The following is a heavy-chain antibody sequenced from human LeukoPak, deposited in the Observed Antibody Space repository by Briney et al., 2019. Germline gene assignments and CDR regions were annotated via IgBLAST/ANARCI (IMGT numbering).Heavy chain of an antibody. Sequence: RQXPGXGLEXVXXXSGSGGXTYYADSVKGRFTISRDNSKNTLYLQMNSLRAEDTAVYYCAKYAQRKYYDFWSGSPPSVFDYWGQGTLVTVSS. CDR3: AKYAQRKYYDFWSGSPPSVFDY. D-gene: IGHD3-3*01. V-gene: IGHV3-23*01. CDR2: XSGSGGXT. J-gene: IGHJ4*02.